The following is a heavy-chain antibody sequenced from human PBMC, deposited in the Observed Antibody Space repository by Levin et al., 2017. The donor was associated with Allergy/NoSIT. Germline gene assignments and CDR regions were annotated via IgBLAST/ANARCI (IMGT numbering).Heavy chain of an antibody. CDR1: GYTFTGYY. CDR2: INPKSGGT. CDR3: ARSIAAADTSRDY. Sequence: ASVKVSCKASGYTFTGYYIHWVRQAPGQGLEWMGWINPKSGGTIYTLKFQGRVTLTRDTSISTAYMELYSLRSDDTAVYYCARSIAAADTSRDYWGQGTLVTVSS. D-gene: IGHD6-13*01. J-gene: IGHJ4*02. V-gene: IGHV1-2*02.